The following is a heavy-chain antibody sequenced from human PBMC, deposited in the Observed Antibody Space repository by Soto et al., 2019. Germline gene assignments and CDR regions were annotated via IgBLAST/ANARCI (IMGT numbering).Heavy chain of an antibody. Sequence: ASVKVSCKASGYTFTSYGISWVRQAPGQGLEWMGWISAYNGNTNYAQKLQGRVTMTTDTSTSIAYMELRSLRSDDTAVYYCAREDIVATTYDYWGQGTLVTVSS. CDR3: AREDIVATTYDY. V-gene: IGHV1-18*01. D-gene: IGHD5-12*01. CDR1: GYTFTSYG. J-gene: IGHJ4*02. CDR2: ISAYNGNT.